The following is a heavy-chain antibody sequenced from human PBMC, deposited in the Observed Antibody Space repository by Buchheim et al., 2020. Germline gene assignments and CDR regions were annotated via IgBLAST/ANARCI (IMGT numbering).Heavy chain of an antibody. J-gene: IGHJ2*01. Sequence: QVQLQESGPGLVKPSGTLSLTCAVSGGSISSSNWWNWVRQPPGKGLEWIGEVYPSGSTNHNPSLKSRVTISLDKSKNQFSLKVNSLTAADTAVYYCARGETTKWYFDLWGRGTL. CDR1: GGSISSSNW. CDR3: ARGETTKWYFDL. V-gene: IGHV4-4*02. CDR2: VYPSGST. D-gene: IGHD4-17*01.